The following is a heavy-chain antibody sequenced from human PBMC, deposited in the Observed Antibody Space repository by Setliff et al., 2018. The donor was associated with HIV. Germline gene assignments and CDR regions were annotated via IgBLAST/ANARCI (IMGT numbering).Heavy chain of an antibody. J-gene: IGHJ6*03. V-gene: IGHV1-8*02. CDR2: MNPNSGNT. CDR1: GYTFTSYY. CDR3: ARSRYQLLYDMDV. D-gene: IGHD2-2*02. Sequence: ASVKVSCKASGYTFTSYYIHWVRQATGHGLEWMGWMNPNSGNTGYAQKFQGRVTMTRNTSISTAYMELSSLRSEDTAVYYCARSRYQLLYDMDVWGKGATVTVSS.